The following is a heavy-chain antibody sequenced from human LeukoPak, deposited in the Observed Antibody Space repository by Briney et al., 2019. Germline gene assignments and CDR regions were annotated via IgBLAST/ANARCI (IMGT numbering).Heavy chain of an antibody. CDR1: GGSISSYY. CDR2: IYYSGST. J-gene: IGHJ5*02. CDR3: ANQLDSSGWYLFDP. D-gene: IGHD6-19*01. V-gene: IGHV4-59*08. Sequence: SETLSLTCTVSGGSISSYYWSWIRQPPGKGLEWIGYIYYSGSTNYNPSLKSRVTISVDTSKNQFSLKLSSVTAADTAVYYCANQLDSSGWYLFDPWSQGTLVTVSS.